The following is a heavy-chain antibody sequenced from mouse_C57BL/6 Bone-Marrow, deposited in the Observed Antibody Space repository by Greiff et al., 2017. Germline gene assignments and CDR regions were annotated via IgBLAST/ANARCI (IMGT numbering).Heavy chain of an antibody. CDR3: ARGGKKLPWFAY. J-gene: IGHJ3*01. CDR1: GYTFTSYW. CDR2: IYPSDSET. Sequence: QVQLQQPGAELVRPGSSVKLSCKASGYTFTSYWMDWVKQRPGQGLEWIGNIYPSDSETHYNQKFKDKDTLTVDKSSSTAYMQLSSLTSEDSAVYYCARGGKKLPWFAYWGQGTLVTVSA. V-gene: IGHV1-61*01. D-gene: IGHD2-1*01.